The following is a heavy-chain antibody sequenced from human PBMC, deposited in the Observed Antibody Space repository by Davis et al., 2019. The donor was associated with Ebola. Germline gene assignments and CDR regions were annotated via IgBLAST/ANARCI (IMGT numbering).Heavy chain of an antibody. J-gene: IGHJ4*02. CDR3: ARELRPSVGLLRSPQGY. V-gene: IGHV1-69*04. Sequence: AASVKVSCKASGGTFSSYTISWVRQAPGQGLEWMGRIIPILGIANYAQKFQGRVTISADESTSTVYMELISLRSEDTAVYYCARELRPSVGLLRSPQGYWGQGTLVTVSS. D-gene: IGHD1-26*01. CDR1: GGTFSSYT. CDR2: IIPILGIA.